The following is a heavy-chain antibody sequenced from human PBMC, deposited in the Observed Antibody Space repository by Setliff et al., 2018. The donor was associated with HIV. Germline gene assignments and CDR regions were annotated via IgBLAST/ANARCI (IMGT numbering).Heavy chain of an antibody. D-gene: IGHD3-10*01. CDR1: GTSLNTYY. CDR2: IDHSGST. J-gene: IGHJ4*02. Sequence: PSETLSLTCAVYGTSLNTYYWTWIRYTPGRGLQWIGQIDHSGSTNYNPSLKSRVTLSVDASKNQFSLKVKSVTAADTATYYCAKKGRYYYGSGVTTDYFDDWGQGTPVTV. CDR3: AKKGRYYYGSGVTTDYFDD. V-gene: IGHV4-34*01.